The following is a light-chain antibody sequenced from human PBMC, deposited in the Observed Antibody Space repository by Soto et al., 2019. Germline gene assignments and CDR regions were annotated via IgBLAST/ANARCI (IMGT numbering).Light chain of an antibody. CDR1: SSNIGAIYG. J-gene: IGLJ1*01. CDR3: QSYDDSLSAFV. Sequence: HSVLTKPPSVSGVPGQRVTISCTRSSSNIGAIYGVHWYQQLPGTAPKLLIYVNTNRPSGVPDRFSASKSGTSASLAITGLQAEDEADYYCQSYDDSLSAFVFGTGTKVTVL. CDR2: VNT. V-gene: IGLV1-40*01.